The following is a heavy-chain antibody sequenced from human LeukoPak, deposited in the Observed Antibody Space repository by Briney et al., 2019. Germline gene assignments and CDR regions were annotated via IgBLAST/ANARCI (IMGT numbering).Heavy chain of an antibody. Sequence: PGRSLRLSCAASGFTFSSYAMHWVRQAPGKGLEWVALISYDGSNKYYADSVKGRFTISRDNSKNTLYLQMNSLRADDTAIYYCARNYGDYGFDFWGQGTLVTVSS. CDR3: ARNYGDYGFDF. V-gene: IGHV3-30*04. CDR1: GFTFSSYA. D-gene: IGHD4-17*01. CDR2: ISYDGSNK. J-gene: IGHJ4*02.